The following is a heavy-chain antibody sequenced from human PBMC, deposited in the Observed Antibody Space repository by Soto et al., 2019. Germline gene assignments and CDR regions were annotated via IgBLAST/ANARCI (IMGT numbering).Heavy chain of an antibody. CDR3: ARVGSGDYGRGYCFGF. D-gene: IGHD4-17*01. J-gene: IGHJ4*02. V-gene: IGHV4-30-4*01. Sequence: SETLSLTCSVSGASIRDGDYYWSWLRQPPGKGPEWIGIIDYTGGTHYNPTLTGPVSMSVDTSANQFSLKVNFVTAADSAVYYCARVGSGDYGRGYCFGFWGRGILVTVSS. CDR1: GASIRDGDYY. CDR2: IDYTGGT.